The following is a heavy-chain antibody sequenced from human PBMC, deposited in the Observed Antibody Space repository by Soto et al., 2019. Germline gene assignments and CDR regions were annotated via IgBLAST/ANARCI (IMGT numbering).Heavy chain of an antibody. V-gene: IGHV4-59*01. CDR2: VYYTGST. CDR1: GGSIRGFY. D-gene: IGHD6-19*01. CDR3: ARSVAVPGAHIDY. J-gene: IGHJ4*02. Sequence: QVQLQESGPGLVKPSETLSLTGSVSGGSIRGFYWSWIRQSPGKGLEWLGYVYYTGSTNYSPSLRSRVSISVDTSKNEFSLRLSSVTAADTAVYFCARSVAVPGAHIDYWGQGTQVTVSS.